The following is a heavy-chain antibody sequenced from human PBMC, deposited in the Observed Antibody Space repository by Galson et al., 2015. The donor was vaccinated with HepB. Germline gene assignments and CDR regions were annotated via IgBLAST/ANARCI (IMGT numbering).Heavy chain of an antibody. J-gene: IGHJ6*02. Sequence: QSGAEVKKPGASVKVSCKASGYTFTSYGISWVRQAPGQGLEWMGWISAYNGNTNYAQKLQGRVTMTTDTSTSTAYMELRSLRSDDTAVYYCARGALKELVGPNYYYYGMDVWGQGTTVTVSS. CDR3: ARGALKELVGPNYYYYGMDV. V-gene: IGHV1-18*04. D-gene: IGHD6-6*01. CDR2: ISAYNGNT. CDR1: GYTFTSYG.